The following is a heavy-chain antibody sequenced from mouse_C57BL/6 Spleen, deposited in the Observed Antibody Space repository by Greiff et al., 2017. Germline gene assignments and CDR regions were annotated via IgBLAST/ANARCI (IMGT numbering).Heavy chain of an antibody. CDR3: ARTYENDCYVDY. Sequence: QVQLQQPGAELVMPGASVKLSCKASGYTFTSYWMHWVKQRPGQGLAWIGEIDPSDSYHNYNQTFKGKSTVTVDKSSSTAYMQLSSLTSEDSAVYYRARTYENDCYVDYWGQGTTLTVSS. V-gene: IGHV1-69*01. D-gene: IGHD2-4*01. CDR1: GYTFTSYW. J-gene: IGHJ2*01. CDR2: IDPSDSYH.